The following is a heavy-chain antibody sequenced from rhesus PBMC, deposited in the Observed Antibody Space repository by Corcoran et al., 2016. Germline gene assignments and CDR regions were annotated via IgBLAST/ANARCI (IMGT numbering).Heavy chain of an antibody. CDR3: AGGANWNYGY. Sequence: QVQLQESGPGLVKPSETLSLTCAVSGGSISDNYYWNWIRQPPGKGLEWMGNVFCSSRRPSDNPSPELRVTISTDPPQDQVSLKLSSMTAADTAVYYCAGGANWNYGYWGQGVLVTVSS. J-gene: IGHJ4*01. V-gene: IGHV4S9*01. D-gene: IGHD1-26*01. CDR1: GGSISDNYY. CDR2: VFCSSRRP.